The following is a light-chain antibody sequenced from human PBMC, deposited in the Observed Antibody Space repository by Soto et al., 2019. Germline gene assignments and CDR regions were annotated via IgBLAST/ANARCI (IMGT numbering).Light chain of an antibody. V-gene: IGKV3-20*01. CDR3: QQYGSSPFT. CDR2: GAS. Sequence: EIVWTQSPGTLSLSPGERATLSCSASQSVSSSYLAWYQQKPGQAPRLLIYGASSRATGIPDRFSGSGSGTDFTLTISRLEPEDFAVYYCQQYGSSPFTFGPGTKVDIK. J-gene: IGKJ3*01. CDR1: QSVSSSY.